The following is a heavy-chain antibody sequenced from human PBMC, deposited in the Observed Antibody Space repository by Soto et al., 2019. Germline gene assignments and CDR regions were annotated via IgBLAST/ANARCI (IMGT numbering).Heavy chain of an antibody. V-gene: IGHV1-69*13. Sequence: ASVKVSCKASGGTFSSYAISWVRQAPGQGLEWMGGIIPIFGTANYAQKFQGRVTITADESTSTAYMELSSLRSEDTAVYYCAREASSGYYNFDYWGKGPLGTVSS. D-gene: IGHD3-22*01. CDR1: GGTFSSYA. J-gene: IGHJ4*02. CDR3: AREASSGYYNFDY. CDR2: IIPIFGTA.